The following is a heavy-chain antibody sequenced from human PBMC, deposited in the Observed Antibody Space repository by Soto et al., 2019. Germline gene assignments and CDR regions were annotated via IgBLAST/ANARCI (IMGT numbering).Heavy chain of an antibody. CDR2: IWYDGTQK. J-gene: IGHJ4*02. V-gene: IGHV3-33*01. CDR1: GFTFNTYS. Sequence: PGGSLRLSCEASGFTFNTYSMHWVRQPPGKGLEWLAAIWYDGTQKDYADSVKGRFIISRDNSKKTLYLEMNSLRAEDTAVYYCAREPEDLTSNFDYWGQGTLVTVSS. CDR3: AREPEDLTSNFDY.